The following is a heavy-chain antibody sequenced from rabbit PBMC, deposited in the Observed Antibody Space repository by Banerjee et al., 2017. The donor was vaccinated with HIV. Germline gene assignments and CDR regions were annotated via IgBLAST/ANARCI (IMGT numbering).Heavy chain of an antibody. J-gene: IGHJ4*01. CDR2: IDAGSTGNT. V-gene: IGHV1S45*01. CDR3: LRRWHSTDL. Sequence: QEQLEESGGDLVKPEGSLTLTCTASGFSFSSTYWICWVRQAPGKGPEWIACIDAGSTGNTYYVSWAKGRFTISKTSSTTVTLQMTSLTAADTATYFCLRRWHSTDLWGPGTLVTVS. CDR1: GFSFSSTYW. D-gene: IGHD7-1*01.